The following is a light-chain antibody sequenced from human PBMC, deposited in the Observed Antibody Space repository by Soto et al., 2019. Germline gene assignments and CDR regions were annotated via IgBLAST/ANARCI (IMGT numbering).Light chain of an antibody. Sequence: VMTQTPLSLPVALGQPASISCRPSQALLHSNGYNYLDWYLQEQGQSPQLLIYLGSNRASGVPDRFSGSGSGTDFTLKISRVEAEDVGVFYCMQGLRPMYTFGQGTKVDIK. CDR2: LGS. V-gene: IGKV2-28*01. J-gene: IGKJ2*01. CDR3: MQGLRPMYT. CDR1: QALLHSNGYNY.